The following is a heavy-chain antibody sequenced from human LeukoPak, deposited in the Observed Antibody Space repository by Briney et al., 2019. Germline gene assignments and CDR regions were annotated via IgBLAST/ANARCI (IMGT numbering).Heavy chain of an antibody. CDR2: IKQDGSEK. V-gene: IGHV3-7*01. D-gene: IGHD3-10*01. CDR1: GFTFSSYW. Sequence: GGSLRLSCAASGFTFSSYWMSWVRQAPGKGLEWVANIKQDGSEKYYVDSVKGRFTISRDNAKNSLNLQMNSLRAEDTAVYYCARVRGSGSYYFDYWGQGTLVTVSS. CDR3: ARVRGSGSYYFDY. J-gene: IGHJ4*02.